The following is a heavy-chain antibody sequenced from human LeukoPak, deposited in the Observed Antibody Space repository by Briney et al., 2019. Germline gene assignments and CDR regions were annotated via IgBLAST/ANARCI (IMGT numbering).Heavy chain of an antibody. D-gene: IGHD5-24*01. V-gene: IGHV3-7*01. Sequence: GGSLRLSCAASGSTFSNYWMNWVRQAPGKGLEWVANIKQGGGETYNVDSVKGRFSISRDNAKNSLYLQMNSLRAEDTAVYYCARGADGAFDYWGQGIVVTVSS. CDR3: ARGADGAFDY. J-gene: IGHJ4*02. CDR1: GSTFSNYW. CDR2: IKQGGGET.